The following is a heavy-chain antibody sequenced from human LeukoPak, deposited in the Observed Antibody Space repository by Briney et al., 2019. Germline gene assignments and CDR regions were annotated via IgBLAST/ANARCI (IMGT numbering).Heavy chain of an antibody. CDR3: ARDWYSDDFWSGYDY. CDR2: INPNSGGT. D-gene: IGHD3-3*01. CDR1: GYTFTGYY. V-gene: IGHV1-2*02. Sequence: ASVKVSCKASGYTFTGYYMHWVRQAPGQGLEWMGWINPNSGGTNYAQKFQGRVTMTRDTSISTAYMELSRLRSDDTAVYYCARDWYSDDFWSGYDYWGQGTLVTVSS. J-gene: IGHJ4*02.